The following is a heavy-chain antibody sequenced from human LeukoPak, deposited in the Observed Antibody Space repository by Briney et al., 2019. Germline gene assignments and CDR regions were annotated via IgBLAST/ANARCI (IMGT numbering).Heavy chain of an antibody. CDR1: GFTFSSYW. D-gene: IGHD6-13*01. Sequence: GGSLRLSCAASGFTFSSYWMSWVRQAPGKGLEWVANIKQDGSEKYYVDSVKGRFTISRDNAKNSLYLQMNSLRAEDTAVYYCARGPYSSSWYEGYCFDYWGQGTLVTVSS. V-gene: IGHV3-7*03. J-gene: IGHJ4*02. CDR3: ARGPYSSSWYEGYCFDY. CDR2: IKQDGSEK.